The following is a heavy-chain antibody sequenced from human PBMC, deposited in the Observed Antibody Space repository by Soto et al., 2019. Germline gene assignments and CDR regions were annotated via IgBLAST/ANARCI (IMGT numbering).Heavy chain of an antibody. J-gene: IGHJ3*02. V-gene: IGHV4-39*01. Sequence: SETLSLTCTVSGGSISSSSYYWGWIRQPPGKGREWIGSIYYSGSTYYNPSLKSRVTISVNTSKNQFSLKLSSVTAADTAVYYCARDSNDYEAFDIWGQGTMVTVSS. CDR3: ARDSNDYEAFDI. CDR2: IYYSGST. CDR1: GGSISSSSYY. D-gene: IGHD4-17*01.